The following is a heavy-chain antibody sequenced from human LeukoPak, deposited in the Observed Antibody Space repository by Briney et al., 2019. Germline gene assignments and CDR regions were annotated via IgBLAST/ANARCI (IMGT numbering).Heavy chain of an antibody. V-gene: IGHV3-9*01. D-gene: IGHD6-13*01. CDR3: AKDHSSSWVNFDY. J-gene: IGHJ4*02. CDR1: GFTFDDYA. Sequence: GRSLRLSCAASGFTFDDYAMHWVRQAPGKGLEWVSGISWNSGSIGYADSVKGRFTISRDNAKNSLYLQMNSLRAKDTALYYCAKDHSSSWVNFDYWGQGTLVTVSS. CDR2: ISWNSGSI.